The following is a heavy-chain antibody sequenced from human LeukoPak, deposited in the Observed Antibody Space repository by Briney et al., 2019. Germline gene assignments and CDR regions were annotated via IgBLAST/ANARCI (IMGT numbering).Heavy chain of an antibody. J-gene: IGHJ4*02. V-gene: IGHV1-2*02. CDR2: INPNSGGT. CDR1: GYTFTGYY. D-gene: IGHD5-18*01. CDR3: ARGGRPNTAWGDY. Sequence: ASVKVSCKASGYTFTGYYMHGVRQAPGQGLEWMLWINPNSGGTNYAQKFQGRVTMTRDTSISTAYMELSRPRSDDTAVYYCARGGRPNTAWGDYWGQGTLVTVSS.